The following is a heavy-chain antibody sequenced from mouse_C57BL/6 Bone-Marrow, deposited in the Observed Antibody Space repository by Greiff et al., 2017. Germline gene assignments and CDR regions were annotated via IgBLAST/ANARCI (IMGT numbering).Heavy chain of an antibody. V-gene: IGHV1-9*01. Sequence: QVQPQQFGAEPMKPGAPVKLFCKATGYTFTGYRIEWVKQRPGHGLEWIGEILPGSGSTNYNEKFKGKATFTADTSSNTAYMQLSSLTTEDSAIYYCAREEGYDYDEGYYFDYWGQGTTLTVSS. J-gene: IGHJ2*01. CDR1: GYTFTGYR. D-gene: IGHD2-4*01. CDR2: ILPGSGST. CDR3: AREEGYDYDEGYYFDY.